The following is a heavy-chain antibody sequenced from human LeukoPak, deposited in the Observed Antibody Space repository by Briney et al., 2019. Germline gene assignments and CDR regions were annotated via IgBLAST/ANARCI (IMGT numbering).Heavy chain of an antibody. CDR3: ASRYSNYENFDY. D-gene: IGHD4-11*01. Sequence: ASVKVSCKASGYTFTSYGISWVRQAPGQGLEWMGGIIPIFGTANYAQKFQGRVTITADESTSTAYMELSSLRSEDTAVYYCASRYSNYENFDYWGQGTLVTVSS. CDR2: IIPIFGTA. J-gene: IGHJ4*02. CDR1: GYTFTSYG. V-gene: IGHV1-69*13.